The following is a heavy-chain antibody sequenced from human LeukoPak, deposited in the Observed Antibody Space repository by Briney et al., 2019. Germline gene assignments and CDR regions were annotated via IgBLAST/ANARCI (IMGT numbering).Heavy chain of an antibody. V-gene: IGHV4-30-4*01. Sequence: SQTLSLTCTVSGGSISSGDYYWSWIRQPPGKGLEWIGYIYYSGSTYYNPSLKSRVTISVDTSKNQFSLKLSSVTAADTAVYYCARRTYYYDSSGYYRYYYGMDVWGQGTTVTVSS. J-gene: IGHJ6*02. CDR3: ARRTYYYDSSGYYRYYYGMDV. CDR2: IYYSGST. D-gene: IGHD3-22*01. CDR1: GGSISSGDYY.